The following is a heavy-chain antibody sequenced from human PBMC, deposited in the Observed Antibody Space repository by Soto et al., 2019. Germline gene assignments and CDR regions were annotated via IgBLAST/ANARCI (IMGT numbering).Heavy chain of an antibody. Sequence: PSETLSLTCTVSGGSISSYYWSWIRQPPGKGLEWIGYIYYSGSTSYNPSLKSRVTISVDTTKNQFSLRLSSVTAADTAVYYCARQSRYCSGSNCKTWFDPWGQGTLVTXSS. J-gene: IGHJ5*02. CDR2: IYYSGST. CDR1: GGSISSYY. CDR3: ARQSRYCSGSNCKTWFDP. D-gene: IGHD2-15*01. V-gene: IGHV4-59*08.